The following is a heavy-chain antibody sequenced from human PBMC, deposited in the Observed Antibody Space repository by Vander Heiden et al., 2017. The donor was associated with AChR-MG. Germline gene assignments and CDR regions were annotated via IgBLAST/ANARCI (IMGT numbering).Heavy chain of an antibody. CDR1: GFTFASSS. CDR3: VAEYLETATVLP. CDR2: IVAGSGDT. V-gene: IGHV1-58*01. D-gene: IGHD2-15*01. Sequence: QVQLLQSGPEVKRPGASMKVSCQPSGFTFASSSVQWVRQTRGQRLEWIGWIVAGSGDTTYAEKFQERVTITRDLSTGTAYLEVRSLRSEDTAVYFCVAEYLETATVLPWGQGALVTVSS. J-gene: IGHJ1*01.